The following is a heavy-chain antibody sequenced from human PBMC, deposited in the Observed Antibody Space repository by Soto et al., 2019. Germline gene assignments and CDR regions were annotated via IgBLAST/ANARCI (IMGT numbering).Heavy chain of an antibody. Sequence: PGGSLRLSCAASGFTFNTYSMNWVRQAPGKGLEWVSSISSRNSFIYYADSVRGRFTISRDNAKNSVFLQMNSLRVEDTAVYYCARDPAGSTRPYYYGMDVWGQGTTVTVSS. CDR3: ARDPAGSTRPYYYGMDV. J-gene: IGHJ6*02. D-gene: IGHD2-2*01. CDR2: ISSRNSFI. CDR1: GFTFNTYS. V-gene: IGHV3-21*01.